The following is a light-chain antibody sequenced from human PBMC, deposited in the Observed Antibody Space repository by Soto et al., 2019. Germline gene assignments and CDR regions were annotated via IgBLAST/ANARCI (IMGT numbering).Light chain of an antibody. J-gene: IGKJ1*01. CDR2: DAS. CDR1: QSVSSY. Sequence: IVLTQSQATLSLSPGERATLSGSARQSVSSYLAWYQQKPGQAPRLLIYDASSRATGITARFSGSGSGTDFTLTISSLEPEDFSVYYCQQRSNWPPTFGQRNKLPIK. CDR3: QQRSNWPPT. V-gene: IGKV3-11*01.